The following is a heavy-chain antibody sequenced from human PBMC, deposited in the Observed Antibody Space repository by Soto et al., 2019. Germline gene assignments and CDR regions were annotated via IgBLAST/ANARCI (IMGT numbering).Heavy chain of an antibody. J-gene: IGHJ6*03. CDR3: AIASDDILTGYYKAYYYYYMDV. CDR2: IYYSGST. V-gene: IGHV4-31*03. Sequence: SETLSLTCTVSGGSISSGGYYWSWIRQHPGKGLEWIGYIYYSGSTYYNPSLKSRVTISVDTSKNQFSLKLSSVTAADTAVYYCAIASDDILTGYYKAYYYYYMDVWGKGTTVTVSS. D-gene: IGHD3-9*01. CDR1: GGSISSGGYY.